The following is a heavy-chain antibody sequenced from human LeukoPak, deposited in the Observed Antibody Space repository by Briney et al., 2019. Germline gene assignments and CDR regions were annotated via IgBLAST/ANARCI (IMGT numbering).Heavy chain of an antibody. V-gene: IGHV3-30*03. J-gene: IGHJ6*03. CDR2: ISYDVSNK. CDR1: GFTFSSYG. CDR3: ARDHYDFWSGYLFGDLSYYYYYYMDV. D-gene: IGHD3-3*01. Sequence: PGGSLRLSCAASGFTFSSYGMHWVRQAPGKGLEWVAVISYDVSNKYYADSVKGRFTISRDNSKKTLYLQMNSLRAEDTAVYYCARDHYDFWSGYLFGDLSYYYYYYMDVWGKGTTVTVSS.